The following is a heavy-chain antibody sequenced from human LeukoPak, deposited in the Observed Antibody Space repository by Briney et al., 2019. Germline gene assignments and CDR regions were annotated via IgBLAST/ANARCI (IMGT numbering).Heavy chain of an antibody. J-gene: IGHJ4*02. D-gene: IGHD2-2*01. Sequence: GASVKVSCKASGYTFTGYYMHWVRQAPGQGLEWMGWINPNSGGTNYAQKFQGRVTMTRDTSISTAYMELSRLRSDDTAVYYCARNHQLGYCSSTSCYPDYWGQGTLVTVSS. CDR3: ARNHQLGYCSSTSCYPDY. V-gene: IGHV1-2*02. CDR2: INPNSGGT. CDR1: GYTFTGYY.